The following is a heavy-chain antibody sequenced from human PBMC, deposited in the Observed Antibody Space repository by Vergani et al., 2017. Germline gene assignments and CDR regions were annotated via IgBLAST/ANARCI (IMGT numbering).Heavy chain of an antibody. Sequence: QVQLQESGPGLVKPSETLSLTCTVSGGSISSYYWSWIRQPPGKGLEWIGYIYYSGSTNYNPPLKSRVTISVDTSKNQFSLKLSSVTAADTAVYYCAREKDSSSWYYFDYWGQGTLVTVSS. V-gene: IGHV4-59*01. CDR3: AREKDSSSWYYFDY. D-gene: IGHD6-13*01. CDR1: GGSISSYY. J-gene: IGHJ4*02. CDR2: IYYSGST.